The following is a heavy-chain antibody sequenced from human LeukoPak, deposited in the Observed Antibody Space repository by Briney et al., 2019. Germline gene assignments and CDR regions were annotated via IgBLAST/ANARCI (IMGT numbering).Heavy chain of an antibody. Sequence: GGSLRLSCAASGFTFSSYEMNWVRQAPGKGLEWVSYISSSGSTTYYADSVKGRFTISRDNAKNSLYLQMNSPRAEDTAVYYCATLYSYGYWADYWGQGTLVTVSS. CDR3: ATLYSYGYWADY. J-gene: IGHJ4*02. CDR1: GFTFSSYE. D-gene: IGHD5-18*01. CDR2: ISSSGSTT. V-gene: IGHV3-48*03.